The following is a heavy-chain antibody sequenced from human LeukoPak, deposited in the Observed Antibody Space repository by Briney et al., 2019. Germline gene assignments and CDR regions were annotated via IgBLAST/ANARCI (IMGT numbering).Heavy chain of an antibody. CDR2: MNPNSGNT. J-gene: IGHJ4*02. Sequence: ASVKVSCKASGYTFTSYDINWVRQATGQGREWMGWMNPNSGNTGYAQKFQGRVTMTRNNSTSTAYMELRSLRSEDTAVYYCAKDLYTVTTKKVFDYWGQGTLVTVSS. D-gene: IGHD4-11*01. CDR3: AKDLYTVTTKKVFDY. CDR1: GYTFTSYD. V-gene: IGHV1-8*01.